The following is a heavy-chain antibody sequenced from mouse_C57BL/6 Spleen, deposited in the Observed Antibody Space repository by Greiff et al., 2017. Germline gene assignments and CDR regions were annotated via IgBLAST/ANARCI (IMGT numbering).Heavy chain of an antibody. CDR3: ARELYYGSSYWYFDV. CDR1: GFTFSSYA. D-gene: IGHD1-1*01. Sequence: EVKLMESGGGLVKPGGSLKLSCAASGFTFSSYAMSWVRQTPEKRLEWVATISDGGSYTYYPDNVKGRFTISRDNAKNNLYLQMSHLKSEDTAMYYCARELYYGSSYWYFDVWGTGTTVTVSS. CDR2: ISDGGSYT. J-gene: IGHJ1*03. V-gene: IGHV5-4*01.